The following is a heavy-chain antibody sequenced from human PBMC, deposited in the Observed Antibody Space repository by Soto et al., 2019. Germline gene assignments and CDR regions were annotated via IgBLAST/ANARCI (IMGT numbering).Heavy chain of an antibody. CDR1: GGPFSSYA. V-gene: IGHV1-69*13. Sequence: SVQVSCTASGGPFSSYAISWVRQAPGQGLEWMGGIIPIFGTANYAQKFQGRVTITADEYTSTAYMELSSLRSEDTAVYYCARASGVVLPDSAYYSDDCGQETLLTLAS. CDR3: ARASGVVLPDSAYYSDD. CDR2: IIPIFGTA. J-gene: IGHJ4*02. D-gene: IGHD2-15*01.